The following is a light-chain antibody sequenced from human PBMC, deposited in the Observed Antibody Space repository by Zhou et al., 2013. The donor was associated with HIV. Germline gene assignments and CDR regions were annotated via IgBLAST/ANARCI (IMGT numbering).Light chain of an antibody. CDR2: SAS. CDR3: QQSYTTPET. V-gene: IGKV1-39*01. CDR1: QSVDTF. J-gene: IGKJ4*01. Sequence: ILVTQSPSSLSASVGDRVSITCRTSQSVDTFLNWYQQKRGKAPKLLIYSASTLQSGVPSRFSGSGTGTDFTLTIDSLQPEDFANYYCQQSYTTPETFGGGTKVEIK.